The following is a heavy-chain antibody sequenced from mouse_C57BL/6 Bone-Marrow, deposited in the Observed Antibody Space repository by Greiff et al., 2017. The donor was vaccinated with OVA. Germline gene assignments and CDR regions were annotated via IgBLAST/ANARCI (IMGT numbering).Heavy chain of an antibody. J-gene: IGHJ2*01. D-gene: IGHD2-5*01. CDR3: ARSAYYSNYGYFDD. CDR2: IYPGDGDT. Sequence: QVQLQQSGAELVKPGASVKISCKASGYAFSSYWMNWVKQRPGKGLEWIGQIYPGDGDTNYNGKFKGKATLTADKSSSTAYMQLSSLTSEDSAVYFCARSAYYSNYGYFDDWGQGTTLTVSS. V-gene: IGHV1-80*01. CDR1: GYAFSSYW.